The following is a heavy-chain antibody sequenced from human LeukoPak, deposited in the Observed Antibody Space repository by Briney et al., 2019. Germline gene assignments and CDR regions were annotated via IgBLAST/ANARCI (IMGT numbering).Heavy chain of an antibody. D-gene: IGHD2-21*02. Sequence: PSETLSLTCAVYGGSFSGYYWGWIRQPPGKGLELIGEIYHSGSTNYNPSLKSRVTISVDTSKNQFSLKLSSVTAADMAVYYCARGHSSVVTAIPYYFDFWGQGTLVTVSS. CDR1: GGSFSGYY. CDR2: IYHSGST. J-gene: IGHJ4*02. V-gene: IGHV4-34*01. CDR3: ARGHSSVVTAIPYYFDF.